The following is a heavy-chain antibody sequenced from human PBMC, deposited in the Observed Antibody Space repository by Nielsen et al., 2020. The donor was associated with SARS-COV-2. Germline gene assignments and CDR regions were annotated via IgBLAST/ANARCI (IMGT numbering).Heavy chain of an antibody. J-gene: IGHJ4*02. V-gene: IGHV1-46*04. D-gene: IGHD6-6*01. CDR3: ARESGDVSASDVDH. Sequence: ASVKVSCKASGYTFINYHLHWVRQAPGQGLEWMGTINPRAGRTSYAKKLQGRVTVTRDTSTSTVYMELSSLRSEDTAMYYCARESGDVSASDVDHWGQGTLVTVSS. CDR1: GYTFINYH. CDR2: INPRAGRT.